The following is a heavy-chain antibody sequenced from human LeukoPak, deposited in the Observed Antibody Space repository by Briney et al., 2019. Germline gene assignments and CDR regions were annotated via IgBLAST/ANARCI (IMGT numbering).Heavy chain of an antibody. Sequence: SETLSLTCTVSGGSISSSSYYWGWIRQPPGKGLEWIGSIYYSGSTYYNPSLKSRVTISVDTSKNQFSLKLSSVTAADTAVYYCARSLPKYCSGGSCYFDYWGQGTLVTVSS. CDR1: GGSISSSSYY. D-gene: IGHD2-15*01. CDR3: ARSLPKYCSGGSCYFDY. J-gene: IGHJ4*02. CDR2: IYYSGST. V-gene: IGHV4-39*07.